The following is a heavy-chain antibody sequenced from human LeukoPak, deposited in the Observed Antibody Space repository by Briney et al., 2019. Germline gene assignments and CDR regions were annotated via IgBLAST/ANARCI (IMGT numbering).Heavy chain of an antibody. CDR2: XYYSRST. Sequence: SETLSLTCTVSGGSVSSDSWXXIRQPPGKXLXXXXXXYYSRSTNYNPSLKXXXTIXVDTSKNQFSLKLSSVTAADTAVYYCARDLQIRGGDWSHAFDIWGQGTMVTVSS. CDR3: ARDLQIRGGDWSHAFDI. CDR1: GGSVSSDS. J-gene: IGHJ3*02. D-gene: IGHD2-21*02. V-gene: IGHV4-59*02.